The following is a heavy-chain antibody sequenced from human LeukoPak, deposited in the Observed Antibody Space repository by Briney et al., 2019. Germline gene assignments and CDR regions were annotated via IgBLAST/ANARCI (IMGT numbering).Heavy chain of an antibody. CDR3: AREGPYSSRPLDY. V-gene: IGHV3-30-3*01. CDR2: ISYDGSNK. CDR1: GFTFSSYD. D-gene: IGHD6-13*01. Sequence: GRSLRLSCAASGFTFSSYDMHWVRKAPGKGLEWVAVISYDGSNKYYADSVKGRFTISRDNSKNTLYLQMNSLRAEDTAVYYCAREGPYSSRPLDYWGQGTLVTVSS. J-gene: IGHJ4*02.